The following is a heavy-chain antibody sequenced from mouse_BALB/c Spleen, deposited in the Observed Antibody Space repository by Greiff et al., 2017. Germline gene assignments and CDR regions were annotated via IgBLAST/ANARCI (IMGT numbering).Heavy chain of an antibody. CDR2: ISYDGSN. CDR3: ARYYGSSKAY. V-gene: IGHV3-6*02. D-gene: IGHD1-1*01. CDR1: GYSITSGYY. Sequence: EVHLVESGPGLVKPSQSLSLTCSVTGYSITSGYYWNWIRQFPGNKLEWMGYISYDGSNNYNPSLKNRISITRDTSKNQFFLKLNSVTTEDTATYYCARYYGSSKAYWGQGTLVTVSA. J-gene: IGHJ3*01.